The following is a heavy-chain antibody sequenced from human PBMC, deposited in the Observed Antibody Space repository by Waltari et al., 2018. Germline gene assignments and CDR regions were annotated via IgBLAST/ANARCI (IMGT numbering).Heavy chain of an antibody. CDR3: ARDDYGDYYFDC. D-gene: IGHD4-17*01. Sequence: QVQLQESGPGLVKPSETLSLTCTVSGGSISSYSWSWIRQPPGKGLEWIGYIYYSGSTNYNPSLKSRVTISVDTSKNQFSLKLSSVTAADTAVYYCARDDYGDYYFDCWGQGTLVTVSS. CDR1: GGSISSYS. CDR2: IYYSGST. V-gene: IGHV4-59*01. J-gene: IGHJ4*02.